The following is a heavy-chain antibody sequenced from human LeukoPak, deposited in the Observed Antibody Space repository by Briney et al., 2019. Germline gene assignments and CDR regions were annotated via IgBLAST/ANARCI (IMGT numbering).Heavy chain of an antibody. J-gene: IGHJ4*02. V-gene: IGHV3-64*01. Sequence: GGSLRLSCAASGFTFSSYAMHWVRQAPGKGLEYVSAISSNGGSTYYANSVKGRFTISRDNSKNTLYLQMGSLRAEDMAAYYCARALIGAARPYYFDYWGQGTLVTVSS. D-gene: IGHD6-6*01. CDR1: GFTFSSYA. CDR2: ISSNGGST. CDR3: ARALIGAARPYYFDY.